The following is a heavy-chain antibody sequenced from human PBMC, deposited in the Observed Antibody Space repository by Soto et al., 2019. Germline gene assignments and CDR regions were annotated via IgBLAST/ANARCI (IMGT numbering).Heavy chain of an antibody. J-gene: IGHJ3*02. CDR3: ASAFDYQGAFDI. CDR1: GGSILSSNYY. Sequence: SETLSLTCTVSGGSILSSNYYFKWIRQRPGNGLELIGSIYYSGSTHYNSSLRGRVTISVDTSKKQFSLRLSSVTAADTAVYYCASAFDYQGAFDIWGQGTMVTVSS. V-gene: IGHV4-39*01. CDR2: IYYSGST. D-gene: IGHD3-9*01.